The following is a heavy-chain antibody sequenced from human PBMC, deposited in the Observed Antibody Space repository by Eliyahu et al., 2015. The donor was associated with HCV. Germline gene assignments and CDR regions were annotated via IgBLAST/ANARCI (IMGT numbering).Heavy chain of an antibody. D-gene: IGHD3-16*01. CDR3: FSPRGPIDY. J-gene: IGHJ4*02. CDR1: GXXFXGSA. Sequence: EVQLVESGGGXVQPGGSXKLSCXAXGXXFXGSAXHWVRQASGKGLEWVGRIRSKANSYATTYAASVKGRFTISRDDSKNTAYLQMNSLKTEDTAVYYCFSPRGPIDYWGQGTLVTVSS. CDR2: IRSKANSYAT. V-gene: IGHV3-73*01.